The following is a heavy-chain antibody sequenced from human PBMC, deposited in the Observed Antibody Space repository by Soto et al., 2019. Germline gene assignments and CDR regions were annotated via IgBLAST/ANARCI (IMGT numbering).Heavy chain of an antibody. Sequence: ASVKVSCKASGYTFTSYDINWVRQATGQGLEWMGWMNPNSGNTGYAQKFQGRVTMTRNTSISTAYMELSSLRSEDTAVYYCAIYDFWSGYYDAFDIWGQGTMVTVSS. CDR3: AIYDFWSGYYDAFDI. D-gene: IGHD3-3*01. CDR1: GYTFTSYD. V-gene: IGHV1-8*01. CDR2: MNPNSGNT. J-gene: IGHJ3*02.